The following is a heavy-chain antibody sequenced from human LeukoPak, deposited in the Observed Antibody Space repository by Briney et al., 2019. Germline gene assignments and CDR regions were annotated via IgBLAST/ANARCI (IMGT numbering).Heavy chain of an antibody. Sequence: GDSVKVSCKASGYTFTSYGISWVRQAPGQGLEWMGWISAFNGNTDYAQRLQGRVTMTTDTSTSTAYMELRSLRSDDTALYYCARGPHTIPTRGDYWGQGTLVTVSS. CDR3: ARGPHTIPTRGDY. J-gene: IGHJ4*02. CDR2: ISAFNGNT. CDR1: GYTFTSYG. D-gene: IGHD2-15*01. V-gene: IGHV1-18*01.